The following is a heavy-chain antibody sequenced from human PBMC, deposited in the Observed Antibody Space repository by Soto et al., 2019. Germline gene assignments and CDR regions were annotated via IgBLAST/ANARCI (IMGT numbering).Heavy chain of an antibody. D-gene: IGHD3-16*01. CDR1: GFTFSSYG. J-gene: IGHJ3*02. CDR2: ISYDGSNK. Sequence: GGSLRLSCAASGFTFSSYGMHWVRQAPGKGLEWVAVISYDGSNKYYADSVKGRFTISRDNSKNTLYLQMNSLRAEDTAVYYCAKGAYVELAFDIWGQGTMVTVSS. V-gene: IGHV3-30*18. CDR3: AKGAYVELAFDI.